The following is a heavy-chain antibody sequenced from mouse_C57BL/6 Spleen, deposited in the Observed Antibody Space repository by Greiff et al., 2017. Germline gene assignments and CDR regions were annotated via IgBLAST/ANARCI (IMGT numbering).Heavy chain of an antibody. D-gene: IGHD2-3*01. J-gene: IGHJ4*01. CDR3: ARGDDGYYHYAMDY. V-gene: IGHV1-19*01. CDR1: GYTFTDYY. Sequence: VQLQQSGPVLVKPGASVKMSCKASGYTFTDYYMNWVKQSHGKSLEWIGVINPYNGGTSYNQKFKGKATLTVDKSSSTAYMELNSLTSEDSAVYYCARGDDGYYHYAMDYWGQGTSVTVSS. CDR2: INPYNGGT.